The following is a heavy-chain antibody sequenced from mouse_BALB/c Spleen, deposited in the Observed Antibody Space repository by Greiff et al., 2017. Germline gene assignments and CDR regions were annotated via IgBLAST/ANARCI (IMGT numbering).Heavy chain of an antibody. CDR1: GYAFTNYL. Sequence: VQLQQSGAELVRPGTSVKVSCKASGYAFTNYLIEWVKQRPGQGLEWIGVINPGSGGTNYNEKFKGKATLTADKSSSTAYMQLSSLTSDDSAVYFCARGYYYGSSPYGYFDVWGAGTTVTVSS. V-gene: IGHV1-54*01. J-gene: IGHJ1*01. CDR2: INPGSGGT. D-gene: IGHD1-1*01. CDR3: ARGYYYGSSPYGYFDV.